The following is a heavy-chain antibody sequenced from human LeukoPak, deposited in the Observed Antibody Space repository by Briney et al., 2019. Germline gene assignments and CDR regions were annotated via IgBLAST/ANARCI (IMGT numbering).Heavy chain of an antibody. CDR2: IYTSGST. CDR1: GGSNSSYY. J-gene: IGHJ4*02. Sequence: SETLSLTYTVYGGSNSSYYWSWIRQPAGKGLEWIGRIYTSGSTNYNPSLRSRVTMSVDTSKNQFSLKLSSVTAADTAVYYCARDGGYDILTGYYTGYFDYWGQGTLVTVSS. CDR3: ARDGGYDILTGYYTGYFDY. V-gene: IGHV4-4*07. D-gene: IGHD3-9*01.